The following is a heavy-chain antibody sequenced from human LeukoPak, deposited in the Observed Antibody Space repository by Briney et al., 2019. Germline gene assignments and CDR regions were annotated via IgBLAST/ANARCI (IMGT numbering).Heavy chain of an antibody. CDR3: AKDSGNYHYYMDV. V-gene: IGHV3-33*06. CDR2: IWYDGSNK. D-gene: IGHD3-10*01. CDR1: GFTFSSYG. Sequence: GVSLRLSCAASGFTFSSYGMHWVRQAPGKGLEWVAVIWYDGSNKYYADSVKGRFTISRDNSKNTLYLQMNSLRAEDTAVYYCAKDSGNYHYYMDVWGKGTTVTVSS. J-gene: IGHJ6*03.